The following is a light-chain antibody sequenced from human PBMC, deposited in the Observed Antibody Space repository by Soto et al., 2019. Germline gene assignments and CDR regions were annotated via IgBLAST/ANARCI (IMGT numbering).Light chain of an antibody. V-gene: IGLV2-14*01. CDR3: SSHSSSSTPYV. J-gene: IGLJ1*01. CDR2: EVS. CDR1: SSDVGAYNY. Sequence: QSVLTQPASVSGSPGRSIIISCTGTSSDVGAYNYVSWYQQHPGKAPKLMIYEVSNRPSGVSNRFSASKSGNTASLTISGLQAEDEADYYCSSHSSSSTPYVFGSGTKVTV.